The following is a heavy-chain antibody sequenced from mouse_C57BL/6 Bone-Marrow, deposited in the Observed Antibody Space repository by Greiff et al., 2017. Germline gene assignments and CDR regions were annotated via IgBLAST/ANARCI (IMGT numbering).Heavy chain of an antibody. V-gene: IGHV5-4*01. Sequence: QGVESGGGLVKPGGSLKLSCAASGFTFSSYAMSWVRQTPEKRLEWVATISDGGSYTYYPDNVKGRFTISRDNAKNNLYLQMSHLKSEDTAMYYCARSGANWDFDYWGQGTTLTVSS. D-gene: IGHD4-1*01. CDR2: ISDGGSYT. J-gene: IGHJ2*01. CDR3: ARSGANWDFDY. CDR1: GFTFSSYA.